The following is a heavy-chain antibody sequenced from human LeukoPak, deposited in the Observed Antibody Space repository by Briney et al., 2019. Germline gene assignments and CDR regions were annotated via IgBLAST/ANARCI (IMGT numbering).Heavy chain of an antibody. CDR3: AKDYKAAAGKRFDP. CDR2: IRYDGSNK. V-gene: IGHV3-30*02. Sequence: GGSLRLSCAASGFTFSSYGMHWVRQAPGKGLEWVAFIRYDGSNKYYADSVKGRFTISRDNSKNTLYLQMNSLRAEDTAVYYCAKDYKAAAGKRFDPWGQGTLVTVSS. J-gene: IGHJ5*02. D-gene: IGHD6-13*01. CDR1: GFTFSSYG.